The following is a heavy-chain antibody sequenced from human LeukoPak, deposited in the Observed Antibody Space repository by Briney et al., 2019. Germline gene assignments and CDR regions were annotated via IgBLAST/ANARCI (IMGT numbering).Heavy chain of an antibody. CDR1: GYTFTSYD. V-gene: IGHV1-8*01. CDR3: ARRAVGNSYYYMDV. D-gene: IGHD6-19*01. J-gene: IGHJ6*03. Sequence: ASVKVSCKASGYTFTSYDINWVRQATGQGLEWMGWMNPNSGNTGYAQKFQGRVTMTRNTSISTAYMELSSLRSEDTAVYYCARRAVGNSYYYMDVWGRGTTVTVSS. CDR2: MNPNSGNT.